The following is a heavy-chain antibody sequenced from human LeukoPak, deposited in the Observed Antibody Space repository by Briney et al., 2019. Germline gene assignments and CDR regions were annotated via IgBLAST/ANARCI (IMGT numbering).Heavy chain of an antibody. D-gene: IGHD6-19*01. CDR2: IYYSGST. CDR1: GGSISSGGYY. V-gene: IGHV4-31*03. CDR3: AREISGGDAFDI. J-gene: IGHJ3*02. Sequence: PSQTRSLNCNVSGGSISSGGYYWSWFRQHPGKVLEWIGYIYYSGSTYYNPSLKSRVTIAVDTSKNQFSLKLSSVTAADTAVYYCAREISGGDAFDIWGQGTMVTVSS.